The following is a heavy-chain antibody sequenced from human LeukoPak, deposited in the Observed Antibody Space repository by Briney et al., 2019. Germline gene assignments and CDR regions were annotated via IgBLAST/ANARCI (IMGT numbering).Heavy chain of an antibody. CDR1: GYTFIDYS. CDR3: ARVLGHIAVEKYALDV. D-gene: IGHD6-19*01. V-gene: IGHV1-2*02. Sequence: ASVKVSCKASGYTFIDYSMHWVRQAPGQGLEWMGWINPNSGGTNYAQKFQGRVIMTRDTSLRTAYMELSSLISDDTAVYYCARVLGHIAVEKYALDVWGQGTTVTVSS. CDR2: INPNSGGT. J-gene: IGHJ6*02.